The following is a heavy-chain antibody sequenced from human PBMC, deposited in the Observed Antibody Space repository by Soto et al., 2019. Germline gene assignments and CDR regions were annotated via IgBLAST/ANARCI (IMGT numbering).Heavy chain of an antibody. D-gene: IGHD6-19*01. J-gene: IGHJ3*02. CDR3: ATSSSGWYGRNDFDI. CDR2: FDPEDGET. V-gene: IGHV1-24*01. Sequence: SSVKVSCKFSGYTLTELSMHWVRQAPGKGLEWMGGFDPEDGETIYAQKFQGRVTMTEDASTDTAYMGLSSLRSEDTAVYYCATSSSGWYGRNDFDIWGQGTMVTVSS. CDR1: GYTLTELS.